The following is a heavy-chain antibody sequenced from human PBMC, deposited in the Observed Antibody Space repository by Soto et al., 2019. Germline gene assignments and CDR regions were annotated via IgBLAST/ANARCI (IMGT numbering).Heavy chain of an antibody. CDR3: ARQGYIAAAGTKLPEY. CDR1: GYSFTSYW. Sequence: GESLKISCKGSGYSFTSYWIGWVRQMPGKGLEWMGIIYPGDSDTRYSPSFQGQVTISADKSISTAYLQWSSLKASDTAMYYCARQGYIAAAGTKLPEYWGQGTRVTVSS. V-gene: IGHV5-51*01. D-gene: IGHD6-13*01. CDR2: IYPGDSDT. J-gene: IGHJ4*02.